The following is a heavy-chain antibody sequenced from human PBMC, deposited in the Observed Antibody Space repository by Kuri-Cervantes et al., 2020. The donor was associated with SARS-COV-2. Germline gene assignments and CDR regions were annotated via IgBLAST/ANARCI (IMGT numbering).Heavy chain of an antibody. J-gene: IGHJ4*02. V-gene: IGHV3-23*01. CDR2: ISGSGGTT. CDR1: GFTFSSYA. D-gene: IGHD3-10*01. Sequence: GGSLRLSCAASGFTFSSYAMNWVRQAPGKGLEWVSAISGSGGTTYYADSVKGRLTISRDDSKNTLYLQMNSLRAEDTAAYYCAKDLYGSGPYYFDYWGQGTLVTVSS. CDR3: AKDLYGSGPYYFDY.